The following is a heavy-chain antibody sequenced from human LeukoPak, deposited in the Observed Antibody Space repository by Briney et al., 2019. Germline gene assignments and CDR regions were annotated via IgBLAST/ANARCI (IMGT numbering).Heavy chain of an antibody. Sequence: PGGSLRLSCAASGFTFSSYAMHWVRQAPGKGLEWVAVISYDGSNKYYADSVKGRFTISRDNSKNTLYLQMNSLRAEDTAVYYCARGNSGYDYDAFDIWGQGTMVTVSS. CDR1: GFTFSSYA. D-gene: IGHD3-22*01. CDR3: ARGNSGYDYDAFDI. V-gene: IGHV3-30-3*01. J-gene: IGHJ3*02. CDR2: ISYDGSNK.